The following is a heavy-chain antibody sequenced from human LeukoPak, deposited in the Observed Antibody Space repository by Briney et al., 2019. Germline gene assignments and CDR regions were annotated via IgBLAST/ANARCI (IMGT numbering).Heavy chain of an antibody. CDR2: VYNGDTT. Sequence: GSLRLSCAVSGFSLSVFFMRLVRQAAGEGVGWASGVYNGDTTYYADSVKGRFTISGDNSGNTVNLQMNSLRAEDTAVYYCARAPPYYYDSRGYHYERGNYFYGMDVWGRGTTVIVSS. CDR3: ARAPPYYYDSRGYHYERGNYFYGMDV. D-gene: IGHD3-22*01. J-gene: IGHJ6*02. V-gene: IGHV3-53*01. CDR1: GFSLSVFF.